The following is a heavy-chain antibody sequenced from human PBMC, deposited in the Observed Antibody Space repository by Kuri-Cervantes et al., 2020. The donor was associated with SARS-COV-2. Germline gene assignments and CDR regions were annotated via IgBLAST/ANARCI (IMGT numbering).Heavy chain of an antibody. CDR2: INHSGST. V-gene: IGHV4-34*01. CDR3: ARSFRYSGSWANWFDP. CDR1: GGSFSGYY. Sequence: GSLRLSCAVYGGSFSGYYWSWIRQPPGKGLEWIGEINHSGSTNYNPSLKSRVTISVDTSKNQFSMKLSSVTAADTAVYYCARSFRYSGSWANWFDPWGQGTLVTVSS. D-gene: IGHD1-26*01. J-gene: IGHJ5*02.